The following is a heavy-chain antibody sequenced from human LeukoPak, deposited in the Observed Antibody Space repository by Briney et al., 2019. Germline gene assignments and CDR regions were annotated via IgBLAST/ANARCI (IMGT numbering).Heavy chain of an antibody. V-gene: IGHV1-46*01. J-gene: IGHJ4*02. CDR1: GYTFTNYY. D-gene: IGHD6-13*01. Sequence: ASVKVSCKASGYTFTNYYMHWVRQAPGQGLEWMGLINPSAGSTTYPQKFQGRVTITADTSTGTVYMEVTTLRSEDTAIYYCARGKAAGADYWGQGTLVTVSS. CDR2: INPSAGST. CDR3: ARGKAAGADY.